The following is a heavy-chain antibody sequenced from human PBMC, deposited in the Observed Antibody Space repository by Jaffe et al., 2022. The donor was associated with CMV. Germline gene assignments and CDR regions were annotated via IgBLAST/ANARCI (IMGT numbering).Heavy chain of an antibody. Sequence: QVHLVQSGTEVKKPGSSVKVACKISGGTFSDYAVSWVRQAPGHGLEWMGGFIPIFSTTKYAQKFEGRVTISADESTSTAYMELNSLRSEDTATYFCARDRATYSDSDGYFRAFDYWGQGTLVTVSS. D-gene: IGHD3-22*01. CDR2: FIPIFSTT. J-gene: IGHJ4*02. V-gene: IGHV1-69*01. CDR1: GGTFSDYA. CDR3: ARDRATYSDSDGYFRAFDY.